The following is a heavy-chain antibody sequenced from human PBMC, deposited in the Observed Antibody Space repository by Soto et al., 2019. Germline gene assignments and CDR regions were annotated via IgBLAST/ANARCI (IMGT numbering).Heavy chain of an antibody. CDR3: AKALHIDSPVAGTLAWGSPPNYRYYYAMDV. CDR2: ISGVGGRT. CDR1: GFTFSKYA. J-gene: IGHJ6*02. V-gene: IGHV3-23*01. Sequence: PGGSLRLSCAASGFTFSKYAMNWVRQAPGKGLEWVSAISGVGGRTDYTDSVKGRFTISRDNSRSTVYLQMNSLRAGDTATYYCAKALHIDSPVAGTLAWGSPPNYRYYYAMDVWGQGTTVTVSS. D-gene: IGHD6-19*01.